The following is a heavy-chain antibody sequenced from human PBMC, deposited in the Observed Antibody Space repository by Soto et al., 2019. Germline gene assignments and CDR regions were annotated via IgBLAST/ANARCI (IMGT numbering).Heavy chain of an antibody. J-gene: IGHJ4*02. CDR2: IYYSGST. CDR1: GGSISSYY. Sequence: ASETLSLTCTVSGGSISSYYWSWIRQPPGKGLEWIGYIYYSGSTNYNPSLKSRVTISVDTSKNTLYLQMRSLRAEDTAIYYCAKRSSDDSCGYYLFDHWGQGALVTVSS. D-gene: IGHD3-22*01. CDR3: AKRSSDDSCGYYLFDH. V-gene: IGHV4-59*12.